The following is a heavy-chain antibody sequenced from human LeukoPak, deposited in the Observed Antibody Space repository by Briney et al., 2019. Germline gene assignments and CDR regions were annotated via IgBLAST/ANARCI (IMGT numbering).Heavy chain of an antibody. CDR2: ISGSGGST. J-gene: IGHJ4*02. CDR1: GFTFSSYA. Sequence: TGGSLRLSCAASGFTFSSYAMSWVRQAPGKGLEWVSAISGSGGSTYYADSVKGRFTISRDNSKNTLYLQMNSLRAEDTAVYYCAKGTRMITFGGVIADYWGQGTLVTVSS. D-gene: IGHD3-16*02. CDR3: AKGTRMITFGGVIADY. V-gene: IGHV3-23*01.